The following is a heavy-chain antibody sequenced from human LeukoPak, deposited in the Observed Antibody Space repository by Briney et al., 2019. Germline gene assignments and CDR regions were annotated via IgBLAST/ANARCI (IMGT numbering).Heavy chain of an antibody. Sequence: GGPLRLSCAASGFTFSIYGMGWVRQAPGKGLEWVSGISGSAGSTYYADSVKGRFTISRDTSKNTLYLQMISLRTEDTAVYYCAKRGHATGRDFDSWGQGTLVTVSS. CDR2: ISGSAGST. D-gene: IGHD1-26*01. V-gene: IGHV3-23*01. CDR3: AKRGHATGRDFDS. CDR1: GFTFSIYG. J-gene: IGHJ4*02.